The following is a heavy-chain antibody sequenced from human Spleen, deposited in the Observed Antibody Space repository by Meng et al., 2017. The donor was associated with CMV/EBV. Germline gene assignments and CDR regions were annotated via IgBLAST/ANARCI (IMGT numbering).Heavy chain of an antibody. J-gene: IGHJ4*02. Sequence: GESLKISCAASGFTFSLYSMNWVRQAPGKGLEWVSSISSSGSYMYYADSVKGRVTISSDNVKNSLYLQMNSLRVEDTAVYYCVKLVAAYCRGGFCYFDKWGQGTLVTVSS. CDR1: GFTFSLYS. CDR3: VKLVAAYCRGGFCYFDK. CDR2: ISSSGSYM. V-gene: IGHV3-21*04. D-gene: IGHD2-15*01.